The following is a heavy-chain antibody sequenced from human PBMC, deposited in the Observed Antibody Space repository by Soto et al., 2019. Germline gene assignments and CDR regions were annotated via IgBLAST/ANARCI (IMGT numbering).Heavy chain of an antibody. J-gene: IGHJ5*02. D-gene: IGHD6-13*01. CDR2: TYYRSKWYN. CDR3: ARTYVIAAAGTRWFDP. V-gene: IGHV6-1*01. CDR1: GDSVSSNSAA. Sequence: SQTLSLPCAISGDSVSSNSAAWNWIRQSPSRGLEWLGRTYYRSKWYNDYAVSVKSRIAINPDTSKNQFSLQLNSVTPEDTAVYYCARTYVIAAAGTRWFDPWGQGTLVTVSS.